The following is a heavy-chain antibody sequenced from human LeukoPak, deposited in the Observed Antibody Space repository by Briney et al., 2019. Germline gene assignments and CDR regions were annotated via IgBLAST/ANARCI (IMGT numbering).Heavy chain of an antibody. Sequence: GGSLRLSCAASGFTSSDYYMSWIRQAPGKGLEWVSYISGSSSYTNNADSVKGRFTISRDNAKNSLYLQMNSLRAEDTAVYYCAKGAHSRDGYNYHFDYWGQGTLVTVSS. J-gene: IGHJ4*02. CDR3: AKGAHSRDGYNYHFDY. V-gene: IGHV3-11*05. CDR2: ISGSSSYT. CDR1: GFTSSDYY. D-gene: IGHD5-24*01.